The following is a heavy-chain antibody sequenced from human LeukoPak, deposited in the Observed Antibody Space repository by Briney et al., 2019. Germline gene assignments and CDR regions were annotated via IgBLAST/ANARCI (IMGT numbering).Heavy chain of an antibody. V-gene: IGHV1-69*06. Sequence: GASVKVSCKASGGTFSSYAISWVRQAPGQGLEWMGGIIPIFGTANYAQKFQGRVTITADKSTSTAYMELSRLRSDDTAVYYCARNPGRGYSSSSVRAIDYWGQGTLVTVSS. D-gene: IGHD6-6*01. CDR3: ARNPGRGYSSSSVRAIDY. J-gene: IGHJ4*02. CDR2: IIPIFGTA. CDR1: GGTFSSYA.